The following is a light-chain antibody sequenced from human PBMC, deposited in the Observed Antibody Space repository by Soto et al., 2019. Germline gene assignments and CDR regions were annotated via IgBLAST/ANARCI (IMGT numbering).Light chain of an antibody. J-gene: IGKJ1*01. V-gene: IGKV3-20*01. Sequence: PGERATLSCRASQSASSDYFAWYQQKRGQAPRLLIYGASIRATGIPDRFSASGSGTDFTLTISRLEPEDFAVYYCQQYGSSGTFGQGTKVDIK. CDR2: GAS. CDR1: QSASSDY. CDR3: QQYGSSGT.